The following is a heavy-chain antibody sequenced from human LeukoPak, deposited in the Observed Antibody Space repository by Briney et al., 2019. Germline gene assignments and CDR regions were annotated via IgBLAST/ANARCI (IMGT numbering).Heavy chain of an antibody. D-gene: IGHD3-22*01. Sequence: SETLSLTCAVSGYSISSGYYWGWIRQPPGKGLEWIGSIYHSGTTYYSPSLKSRATILKDTSKNQISLKLSSVTAADTAVYYCAREYDSRGGYFDYWGRGTLVTVSS. V-gene: IGHV4-38-2*02. CDR2: IYHSGTT. CDR3: AREYDSRGGYFDY. J-gene: IGHJ4*02. CDR1: GYSISSGYY.